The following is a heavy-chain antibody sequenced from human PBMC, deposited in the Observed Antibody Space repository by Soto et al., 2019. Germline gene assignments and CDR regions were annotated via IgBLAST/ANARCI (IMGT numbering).Heavy chain of an antibody. CDR1: GGTFSSYA. CDR3: ARDGYYGSGSYLIRYYYYGMDV. D-gene: IGHD3-10*01. J-gene: IGHJ6*02. V-gene: IGHV1-69*13. Sequence: SVKVSCKASGGTFSSYAISWVRQAPGQGLEWMGGLIPIFGTANYAQKFQGRVTITADESTSTAYMELSSLRSEDTAVYYCARDGYYGSGSYLIRYYYYGMDVWG. CDR2: LIPIFGTA.